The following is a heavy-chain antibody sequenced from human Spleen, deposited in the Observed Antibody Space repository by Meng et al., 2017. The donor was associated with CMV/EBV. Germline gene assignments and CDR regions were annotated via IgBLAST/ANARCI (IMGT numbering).Heavy chain of an antibody. CDR3: ARDYYDSSGYWYGMDV. Sequence: GGSLRLSCAASGFTVSSNYMSWVRQAPGKGLEWVSVIYSGGSTYYADSVKGRFTISRDNSKNTLYLQMNSLRAEDTAVYYCARDYYDSSGYWYGMDVWGQGTTVTVS. CDR1: GFTVSSNY. CDR2: IYSGGST. V-gene: IGHV3-53*01. J-gene: IGHJ6*02. D-gene: IGHD3-22*01.